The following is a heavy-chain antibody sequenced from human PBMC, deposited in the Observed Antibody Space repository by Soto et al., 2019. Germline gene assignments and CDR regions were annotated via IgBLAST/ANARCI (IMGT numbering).Heavy chain of an antibody. D-gene: IGHD6-6*01. CDR1: GFTFRGYG. CDR2: ISYDGSIK. CDR3: ARDRVAARPEYYYYGMDV. J-gene: IGHJ6*02. V-gene: IGHV3-30*03. Sequence: PGGSLRLSCAASGFTFRGYGMHWVRQAPGRGLEWVALISYDGSIKYYADSVKRRFTISRDNSKNTLYLQMNSLRAEDTAVYYCARDRVAARPEYYYYGMDVWGQGTTVTVSS.